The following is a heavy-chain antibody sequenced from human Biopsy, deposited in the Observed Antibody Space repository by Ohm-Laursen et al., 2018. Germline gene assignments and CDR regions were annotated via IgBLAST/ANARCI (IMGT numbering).Heavy chain of an antibody. D-gene: IGHD3-10*01. J-gene: IGHJ3*02. CDR1: GYWFSRYA. V-gene: IGHV1-18*04. Sequence: ASVKVSCKASGYWFSRYAISWVRQAPGQGLEWMGWISGYNGNTNYAQKFQGRVAMTTDTSTSTAYMELRSLRSDDTAVYYCARGSYYGSGSYDNRADAFDTWSQGTRVTVSS. CDR3: ARGSYYGSGSYDNRADAFDT. CDR2: ISGYNGNT.